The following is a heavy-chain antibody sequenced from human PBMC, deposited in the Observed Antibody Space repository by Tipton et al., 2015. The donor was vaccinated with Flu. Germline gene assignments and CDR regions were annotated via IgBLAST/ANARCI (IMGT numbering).Heavy chain of an antibody. CDR2: VYFSGTN. CDR3: ARDPFYYDILTGYKSGGMDL. CDR1: GVSINSSNYY. Sequence: TLSLTCTVSGVSINSSNYYWAWIRQPPGKGLEWIGSVYFSGTNYYNRSLKRRVTISIDTSKNQFSLKMNSVTAADTAVYYCARDPFYYDILTGYKSGGMDLWCQGTTVTVS. V-gene: IGHV4-39*07. D-gene: IGHD3-9*01. J-gene: IGHJ6*02.